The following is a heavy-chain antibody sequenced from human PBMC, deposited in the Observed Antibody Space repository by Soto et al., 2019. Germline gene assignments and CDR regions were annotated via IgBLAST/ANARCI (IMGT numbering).Heavy chain of an antibody. CDR2: IYSGGST. Sequence: GGSLRLSCAASGFTVSSNYMSWVRQAPGKGLEWVSVIYSGGSTYYADSVKGRFTISRDNSKNTLYLQMNSLRAEDTAVYYCASSGGYVGYYYYYYMDVWGKGTTVTVSS. CDR1: GFTVSSNY. D-gene: IGHD2-15*01. V-gene: IGHV3-66*01. J-gene: IGHJ6*03. CDR3: ASSGGYVGYYYYYYMDV.